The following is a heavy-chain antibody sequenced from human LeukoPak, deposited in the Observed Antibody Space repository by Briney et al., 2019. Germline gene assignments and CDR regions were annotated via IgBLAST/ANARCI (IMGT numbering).Heavy chain of an antibody. CDR1: GYTFTSYG. CDR2: INAYNGNT. D-gene: IGHD1-14*01. V-gene: IGHV1-18*01. CDR3: ARDAGKLSCSH. J-gene: IGHJ4*02. Sequence: ASVKVSCKASGYTFTSYGISWVRQAPGQGLEWIGWINAYNGNTNYGRKLQGRVTMTTDITTSTAYMELRSLRSDDTAVYYCARDAGKLSCSHWGQGTLVTVSS.